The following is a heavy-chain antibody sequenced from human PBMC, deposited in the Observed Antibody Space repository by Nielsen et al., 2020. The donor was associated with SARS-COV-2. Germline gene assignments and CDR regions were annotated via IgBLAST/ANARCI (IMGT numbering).Heavy chain of an antibody. CDR1: GFTFSSYA. D-gene: IGHD1-7*01. J-gene: IGHJ4*02. CDR3: AKKNWNYERGYFDY. CDR2: ISGSGGST. V-gene: IGHV3-23*01. Sequence: GESLKISCAASGFTFSSYAMSWVRQAPGKGLEWVSAISGSGGSTYYADSVKGRFTTSRDNSKNTLYLQMNSLRAEDTAVYYCAKKNWNYERGYFDYWGQGTLVTVSS.